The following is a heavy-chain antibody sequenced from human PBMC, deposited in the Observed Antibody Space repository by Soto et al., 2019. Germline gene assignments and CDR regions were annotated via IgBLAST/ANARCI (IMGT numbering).Heavy chain of an antibody. D-gene: IGHD3-9*01. J-gene: IGHJ3*02. CDR2: IYYSGST. V-gene: IGHV4-59*08. CDR3: GRHLTGYRDALDI. Sequence: TVAYGNIVDHDGRCILQTPGKVLEWIGYIYYSGSTNYLPSLKSRVTISVDTSKNQFSLKLSSVTAAVTAVYYCGRHLTGYRDALDIWGQGTLVTVSS. CDR1: YGNIVDHD.